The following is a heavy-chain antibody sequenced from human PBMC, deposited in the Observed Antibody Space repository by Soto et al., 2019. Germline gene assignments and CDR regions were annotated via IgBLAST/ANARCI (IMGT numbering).Heavy chain of an antibody. Sequence: GSLRLSCAASGXKFSNYSMSWVRQAPGRGLEWVSLISATGGGTYYADYVKGQFTISRDNSHNTLYLQVHSLTAEYTAVYYFAKDRRAGGNSAFYFDFWGQGAQGTVSS. J-gene: IGHJ4*02. CDR3: AKDRRAGGNSAFYFDF. V-gene: IGHV3-23*01. CDR2: ISATGGGT. D-gene: IGHD3-16*01. CDR1: GXKFSNYS.